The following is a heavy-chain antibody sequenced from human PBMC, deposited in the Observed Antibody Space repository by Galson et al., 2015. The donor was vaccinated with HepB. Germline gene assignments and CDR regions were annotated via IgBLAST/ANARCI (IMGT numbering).Heavy chain of an antibody. CDR2: IYPGDSDT. J-gene: IGHJ4*02. D-gene: IGHD4-17*01. V-gene: IGHV5-51*03. CDR3: ARLGHHDYADYGIGFDY. CDR1: GYSFASYW. Sequence: QSGAEVKKPGESLKISCKVSGYSFASYWIVWVRQMPGKGLEWMGIIYPGDSDTRYSPSFQGQVTISADKSINTAYLQWSSLKASDTAMHYCARLGHHDYADYGIGFDYWGQGTLVTVSS.